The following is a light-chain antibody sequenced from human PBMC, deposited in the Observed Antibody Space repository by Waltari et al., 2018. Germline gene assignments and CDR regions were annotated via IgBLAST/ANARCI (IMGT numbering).Light chain of an antibody. CDR3: AAWDDSLSGWV. CDR1: SSNIGRNY. Sequence: QSVLTQPPSASGTPGQSVTISCPGSSSNIGRNYVFWYQQLPGTAPKPLIYRNNQRPSGVPDRFSGSKSGTSASLAISGLRSEDEADYYCAAWDDSLSGWVFGGGTKLTVL. CDR2: RNN. V-gene: IGLV1-47*01. J-gene: IGLJ3*02.